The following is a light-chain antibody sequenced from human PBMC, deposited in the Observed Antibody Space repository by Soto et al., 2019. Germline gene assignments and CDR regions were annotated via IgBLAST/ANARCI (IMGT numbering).Light chain of an antibody. J-gene: IGKJ5*01. CDR3: QQYGSSPPEIT. V-gene: IGKV3-20*01. Sequence: EIVLTQSPGTLSLSPGERATLSCRASQSVSSSYLAWYQQKPGQAPRLLIYGASSRATGIPDRFSGSGSGTDFTLTISRLEPEAFAVYYCQQYGSSPPEITFGQGTRLEIK. CDR1: QSVSSSY. CDR2: GAS.